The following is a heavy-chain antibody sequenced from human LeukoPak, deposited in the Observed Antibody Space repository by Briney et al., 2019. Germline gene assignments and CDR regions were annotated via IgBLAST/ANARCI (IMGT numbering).Heavy chain of an antibody. V-gene: IGHV3-30*03. CDR2: ISYDGSNK. D-gene: IGHD3-22*01. Sequence: GGSLRLSCAASGFTFSSYGMHWVRQAPGKGLEWVAVISYDGSNKYYADSVKGRFTISRDNSKNTLYLQMNSLRAEDTAVYYCARDTQYYYDSSGYKGYYYGMDVWGQGTTVTVSS. CDR1: GFTFSSYG. J-gene: IGHJ6*02. CDR3: ARDTQYYYDSSGYKGYYYGMDV.